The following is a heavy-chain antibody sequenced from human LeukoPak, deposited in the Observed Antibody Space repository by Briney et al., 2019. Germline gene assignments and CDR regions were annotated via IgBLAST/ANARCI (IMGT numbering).Heavy chain of an antibody. V-gene: IGHV4-59*11. CDR2: IYYSGST. J-gene: IGHJ1*01. CDR3: ARGVGS. CDR1: GDSINSHY. D-gene: IGHD3-10*01. Sequence: PSETLSLTCTVSGDSINSHYWSWIRQPPGKGLEWVGCIYYSGSTNYNPSLKSRVTISIDTSKNQFSLKLSSVTAADTAVYYCARGVGSWGQGTLVTVSS.